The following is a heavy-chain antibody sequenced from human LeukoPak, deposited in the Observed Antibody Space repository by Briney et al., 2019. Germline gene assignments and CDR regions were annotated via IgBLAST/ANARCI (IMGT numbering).Heavy chain of an antibody. CDR2: IYHSGST. Sequence: PSGTLSLTCAVSGGSISSSNRWSWVRQPPGKGLEWIGEIYHSGSTNYNPSLKSRVTISVDKSKNQFSLKLSSVTAADTAVYYCARAASGSQTHYFDYWGQGTLVTVSS. CDR1: GGSISSSNR. V-gene: IGHV4-4*02. J-gene: IGHJ4*02. D-gene: IGHD1-26*01. CDR3: ARAASGSQTHYFDY.